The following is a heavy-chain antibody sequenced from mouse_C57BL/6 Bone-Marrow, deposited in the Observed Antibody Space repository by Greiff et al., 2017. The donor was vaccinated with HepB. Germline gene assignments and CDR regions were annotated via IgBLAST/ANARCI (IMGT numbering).Heavy chain of an antibody. CDR1: GYTFTSYT. CDR3: ARRALYYFDY. V-gene: IGHV1-4*01. CDR2: INPSSGYT. J-gene: IGHJ2*01. Sequence: VKLVESGAELARPGASVKMSCKASGYTFTSYTMHWVKQRPGQGLEWIGYINPSSGYTKYNQKFKDKATLTADKSSSTAYMQLSSLTSEDSAVYYCARRALYYFDYWGQGTTLTVSS. D-gene: IGHD3-1*01.